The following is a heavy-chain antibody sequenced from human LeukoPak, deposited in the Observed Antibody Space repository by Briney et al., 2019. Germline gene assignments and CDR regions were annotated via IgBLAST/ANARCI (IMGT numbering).Heavy chain of an antibody. V-gene: IGHV3-15*01. CDR2: IKSKTDGGTR. D-gene: IGHD2-15*01. J-gene: IGHJ4*02. CDR3: TTEDAATPNDGDY. CDR1: GFTFSLSV. Sequence: GGSLRLSCAASGFTFSLSVMSWVRQAPGKGLEWVGRIKSKTDGGTRDYAAPVKGRFTISRDDSKNTLYLQMNSLKTEDTAVYYCTTEDAATPNDGDYWGQGTLVTVSS.